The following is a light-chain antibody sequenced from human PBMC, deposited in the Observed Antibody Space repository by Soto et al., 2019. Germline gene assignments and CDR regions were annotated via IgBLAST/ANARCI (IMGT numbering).Light chain of an antibody. CDR3: QHYNSYSEA. Sequence: DIQLTQSPSFLSASVGDRVTITCRASQGIGSYLVWYQQKPGKAPNLLIYVASTLQSGVPSRFSGSGFGTEFTLTVSSLQPEDFATYYCQHYNSYSEAFGQGTKVELK. CDR1: QGIGSY. CDR2: VAS. V-gene: IGKV1-9*01. J-gene: IGKJ1*01.